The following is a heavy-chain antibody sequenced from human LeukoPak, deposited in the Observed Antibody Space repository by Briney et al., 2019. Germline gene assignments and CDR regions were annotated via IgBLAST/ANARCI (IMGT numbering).Heavy chain of an antibody. D-gene: IGHD4-23*01. CDR2: IYYSGST. J-gene: IGHJ5*02. CDR3: ARGGLRWFSSSPNWFDP. V-gene: IGHV4-39*07. Sequence: SETLSLTCTVSGGSISSSSYYWGWIRQPPGKGLEWIGSIYYSGSTYYNPSLKSRVTISVDTSKNQFSLKLSSVTAADTAVYYCARGGLRWFSSSPNWFDPWGQGTLVTVSS. CDR1: GGSISSSSYY.